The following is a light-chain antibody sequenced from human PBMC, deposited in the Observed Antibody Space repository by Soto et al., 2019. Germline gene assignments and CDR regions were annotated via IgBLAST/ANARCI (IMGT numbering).Light chain of an antibody. J-gene: IGKJ2*01. CDR2: AAS. Sequence: EIVLTQSPGTLSLSPGERATLSCRASQSVSTSYLAWYQQKPGQAPRLLIYAASSRATGIPDRFSGSGSGTDFTLTISRLEPEDFAVYYCLQYGSSPRYTFGQGTKLEIK. CDR3: LQYGSSPRYT. CDR1: QSVSTSY. V-gene: IGKV3-20*01.